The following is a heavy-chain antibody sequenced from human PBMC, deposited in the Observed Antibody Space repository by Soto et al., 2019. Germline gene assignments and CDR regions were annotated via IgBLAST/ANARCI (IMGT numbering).Heavy chain of an antibody. CDR2: ISYDGSNK. V-gene: IGHV3-30-3*01. Sequence: LRLSCAASGFTFSSYAMHWVRQAPGKGLEWVAVISYDGSNKYYADSVKGRFTISRDNSKNTLYLQMNSLRAEDTAVYYCARDLGVVAALYWFDPWGQGTLVTVSS. D-gene: IGHD2-15*01. J-gene: IGHJ5*02. CDR1: GFTFSSYA. CDR3: ARDLGVVAALYWFDP.